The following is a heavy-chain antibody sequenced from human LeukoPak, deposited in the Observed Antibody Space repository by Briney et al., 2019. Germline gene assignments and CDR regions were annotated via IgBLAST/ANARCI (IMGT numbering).Heavy chain of an antibody. D-gene: IGHD3-9*01. V-gene: IGHV3-30*02. J-gene: IGHJ4*02. CDR2: IRYDGNNK. CDR3: AKHDDWVCDY. CDR1: GFTFSSNG. Sequence: PGGSLRLSCAASGFTFSSNGMHWVRQAPGKGLEGMAFIRYDGNNKYYADSVKGRFTISRDNSKNTLYLQMNSLRAEDTAVYYCAKHDDWVCDYWGQRTLVTVSS.